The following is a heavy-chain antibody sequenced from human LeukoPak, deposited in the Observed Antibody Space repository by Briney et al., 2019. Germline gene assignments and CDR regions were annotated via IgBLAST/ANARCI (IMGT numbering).Heavy chain of an antibody. CDR3: ARACGGHYSFDY. J-gene: IGHJ4*02. CDR1: GYSFTSYW. Sequence: GESLKISCKGYGYSFTSYWIIWVRQMPGKGLEWMGRIDPSDSYTNYSPSLQGHVTISADKSISAAYLQWSNLKASDTAMYYCARACGGHYSFDYWGQGTLVTVSS. CDR2: IDPSDSYT. V-gene: IGHV5-10-1*01. D-gene: IGHD3-10*01.